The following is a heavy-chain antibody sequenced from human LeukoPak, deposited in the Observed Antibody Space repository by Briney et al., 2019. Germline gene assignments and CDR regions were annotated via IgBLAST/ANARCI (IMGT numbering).Heavy chain of an antibody. J-gene: IGHJ4*02. D-gene: IGHD4-17*01. Sequence: ASVKVSCKASGYTFTSYGISWVRQAPGQGLEWMGWISAYNGNTNYAQKLQGRVTMTTDTSTSTAYMELSSLRSEDTAVYYCAAIHYGDFPFDYWGQGTLVTVSS. CDR1: GYTFTSYG. CDR3: AAIHYGDFPFDY. V-gene: IGHV1-18*01. CDR2: ISAYNGNT.